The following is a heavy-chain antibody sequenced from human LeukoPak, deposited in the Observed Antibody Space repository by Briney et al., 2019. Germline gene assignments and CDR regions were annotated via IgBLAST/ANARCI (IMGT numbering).Heavy chain of an antibody. CDR3: ARIYGSGSYRQVDY. V-gene: IGHV4-59*01. D-gene: IGHD3-10*01. Sequence: SETLSLTCTVSGGSISSYYWSWIRQPPGKGLEWIGYIYYSGSTNYNPSLKSRVTISVDTSKNQFSLKLSSVTAADTAVYYCARIYGSGSYRQVDYWGQGTLVTVSS. CDR2: IYYSGST. J-gene: IGHJ4*02. CDR1: GGSISSYY.